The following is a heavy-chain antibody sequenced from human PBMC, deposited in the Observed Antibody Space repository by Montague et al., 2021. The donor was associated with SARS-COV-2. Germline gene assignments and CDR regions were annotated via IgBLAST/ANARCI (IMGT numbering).Heavy chain of an antibody. CDR2: IYYSGST. CDR1: GGSVSSGSYY. J-gene: IGHJ4*02. V-gene: IGHV4-61*01. CDR3: ARDRGGGLGGVITAYYFDY. Sequence: SETLSLTCTVSGGSVSSGSYYWSWIRQPPGKELEWIGYIYYSGSTNYNPSLKSRVTISVDTSKNQFSLKLSSVTAADTAVYYCARDRGGGLGGVITAYYFDYWGQGTLATVSS. D-gene: IGHD3-16*01.